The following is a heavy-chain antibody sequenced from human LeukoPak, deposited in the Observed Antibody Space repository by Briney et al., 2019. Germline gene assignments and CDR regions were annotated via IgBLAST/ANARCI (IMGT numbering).Heavy chain of an antibody. J-gene: IGHJ4*02. CDR2: IYTSGST. D-gene: IGHD3-10*01. CDR3: ARDTPKVIVRGARDSKFDY. V-gene: IGHV4-4*07. Sequence: PSETLSLTCTVSGGSISSYYWSWIRQPAGKGLEWIGRIYTSGSTNYNPSLKSRVTMSVDTSKNQFSLKLSSVTAADTAVYYCARDTPKVIVRGARDSKFDYWGQGTLVTVSS. CDR1: GGSISSYY.